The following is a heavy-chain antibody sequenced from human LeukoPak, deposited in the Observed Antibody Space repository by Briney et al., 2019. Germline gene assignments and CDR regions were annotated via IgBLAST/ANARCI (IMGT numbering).Heavy chain of an antibody. Sequence: GGSLRLSCAASGFSFSRYRIIWVRQAPGKGLEWVSSISSASTNTRYADSVKGRFSISRDNAKNSLYLQMNSLRVEDTGVYYCASPWDALTGARFDYWGQGTLVTVSS. CDR3: ASPWDALTGARFDY. V-gene: IGHV3-21*01. CDR1: GFSFSRYR. J-gene: IGHJ4*02. D-gene: IGHD7-27*01. CDR2: ISSASTNT.